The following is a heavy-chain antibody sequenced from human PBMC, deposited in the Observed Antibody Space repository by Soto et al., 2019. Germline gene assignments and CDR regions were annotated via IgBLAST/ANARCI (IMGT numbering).Heavy chain of an antibody. CDR3: AGIQNNWFDP. Sequence: EVQLVESGVGLVQPVGSLRLTCTASGFTFSSSWMAWVRQAPGKGLEWVGNIKHDGSEVYYLDSVRGRFTISRDSAWKALYLQVNSQRAEDMPVYYCAGIQNNWFDPGGQGTLVAVSS. CDR2: IKHDGSEV. J-gene: IGHJ5*02. V-gene: IGHV3-7*01. CDR1: GFTFSSSW.